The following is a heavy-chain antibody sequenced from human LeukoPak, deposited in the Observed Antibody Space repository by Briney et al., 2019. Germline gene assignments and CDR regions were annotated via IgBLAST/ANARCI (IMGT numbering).Heavy chain of an antibody. D-gene: IGHD6-13*01. CDR1: GGSISSGGYS. CDR3: ARGRIGLAADPYYFDY. V-gene: IGHV4-30-2*01. Sequence: SETLSLTCAVSGGSISSGGYSWSWIRQPPGKGLEWIGYIYHSGSTYYNPSLKSRVTISVDRSKNQFSLKLSSVTAADTAVYYCARGRIGLAADPYYFDYWGQGTLVTVSS. J-gene: IGHJ4*02. CDR2: IYHSGST.